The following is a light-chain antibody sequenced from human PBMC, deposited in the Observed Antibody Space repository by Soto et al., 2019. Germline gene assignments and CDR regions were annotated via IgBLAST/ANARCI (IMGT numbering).Light chain of an antibody. V-gene: IGKV3-15*01. CDR2: SAS. J-gene: IGKJ1*01. Sequence: EIELTQSPGTLSLSPGERATLSCRASQSVNSNLAWYQQKPGQAPRLLIYSASTRATGIPARFSGSGSGTEFTLTISSLQSEDFAVYYCQQSNNWWTFGQGTKVDI. CDR1: QSVNSN. CDR3: QQSNNWWT.